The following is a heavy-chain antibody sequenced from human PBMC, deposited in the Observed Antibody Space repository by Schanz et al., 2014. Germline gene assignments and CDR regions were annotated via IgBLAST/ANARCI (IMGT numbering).Heavy chain of an antibody. J-gene: IGHJ4*02. D-gene: IGHD5-12*01. CDR2: ISPYTGNT. V-gene: IGHV1-18*01. CDR3: TRAFGGYDPAGALDY. Sequence: QVQLVQSGDEVKKPGASVKVSCKTSGYTFSDYGITWVRQAPGQGLEWVGWISPYTGNTHYFDKMEGRVTMTTDTSTSTAYMELRSLRSDDTALYYCTRAFGGYDPAGALDYWGQGTLVTVSS. CDR1: GYTFSDYG.